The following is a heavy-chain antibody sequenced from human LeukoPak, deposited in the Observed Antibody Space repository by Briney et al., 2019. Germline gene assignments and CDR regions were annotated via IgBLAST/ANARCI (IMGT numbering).Heavy chain of an antibody. J-gene: IGHJ6*03. CDR2: NYYSGST. D-gene: IGHD4-17*01. V-gene: IGHV4-59*01. CDR1: GGSISSYH. Sequence: SETLSLTCTVSGGSISSYHWSWLRPPPGKGLEGIGYNYYSGSTHYNPSLKTRVTISIDTSKHQFSLKLSSVTAADTAVYYCARGVGTTVTPGYFYYYMDVWGNGTTVTVSS. CDR3: ARGVGTTVTPGYFYYYMDV.